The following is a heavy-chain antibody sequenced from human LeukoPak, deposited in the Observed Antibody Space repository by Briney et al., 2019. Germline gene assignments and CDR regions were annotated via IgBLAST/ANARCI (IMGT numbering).Heavy chain of an antibody. CDR3: ARDQLYGDYARGDY. D-gene: IGHD4-17*01. V-gene: IGHV3-21*01. Sequence: GGSLRLSCAASGFTFNTYALHWVRQAPGKGLEWVSSISSSSSYIYYADSVKGRFTISRDNAKNSLYLQMNSLRAEDTAVYYCARDQLYGDYARGDYWGQGTLVTVSS. CDR1: GFTFNTYA. CDR2: ISSSSSYI. J-gene: IGHJ4*02.